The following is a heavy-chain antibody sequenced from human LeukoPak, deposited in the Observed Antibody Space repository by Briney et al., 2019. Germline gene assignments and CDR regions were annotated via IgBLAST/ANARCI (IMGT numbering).Heavy chain of an antibody. CDR2: IWYDGSNK. CDR1: GFTFSSYG. V-gene: IGHV3-33*01. J-gene: IGHJ4*02. CDR3: ARDSGGSGIQYYFDY. Sequence: GGSLRLSCAASGFTFSSYGMHWVRQAPGKGLEWVAVIWYDGSNKYYADSVKGRFTISRDNSKNTLYLQMNSLRAEDTAVYYCARDSGGSGIQYYFDYWGQGTLVTVSS. D-gene: IGHD2-15*01.